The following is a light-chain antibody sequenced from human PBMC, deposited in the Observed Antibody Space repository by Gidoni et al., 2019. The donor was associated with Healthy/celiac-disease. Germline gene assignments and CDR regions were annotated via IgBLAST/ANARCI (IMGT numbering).Light chain of an antibody. CDR3: QQRSKWPPA. CDR1: QSVSSY. J-gene: IGKJ5*01. Sequence: EIVLTQSPATLSLSPWERATLSCSASQSVSSYLAWYQQKPGQAPRLLIYDASNRATGIPARFSGSGSGTDFTLTISSLEPEDFAVYYCQQRSKWPPAFGQGTRLEIK. CDR2: DAS. V-gene: IGKV3-11*01.